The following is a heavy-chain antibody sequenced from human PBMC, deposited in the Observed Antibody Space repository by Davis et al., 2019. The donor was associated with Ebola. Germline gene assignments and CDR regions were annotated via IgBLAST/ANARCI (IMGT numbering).Heavy chain of an antibody. CDR3: ARETAHCGGDCYDY. CDR1: GFAFSNYE. D-gene: IGHD2-21*01. CDR2: IDGSGDTV. V-gene: IGHV3-48*03. Sequence: SLKIPRPAPGFAFSNYELNRVRQAPGKGLEWPSYIDGSGDTVYYAESVRGRFTISRDNAKNSLYMEMNILRVEDTAVYYCARETAHCGGDCYDYWGQGTLVTVSS. J-gene: IGHJ4*02.